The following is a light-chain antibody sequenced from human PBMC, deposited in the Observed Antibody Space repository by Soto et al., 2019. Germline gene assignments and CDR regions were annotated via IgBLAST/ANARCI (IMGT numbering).Light chain of an antibody. CDR2: DVI. CDR3: SSYSSSNTFYV. Sequence: QSALTQPASVSGSPGQSITISCTGTSSDVGGYNYVSWYQQHPGKAPKLIIYDVINRPSGVSNRFSGSKSGNTASLTISGLQDEDEADYYCSSYSSSNTFYVFGSGTKLTVL. CDR1: SSDVGGYNY. V-gene: IGLV2-14*01. J-gene: IGLJ1*01.